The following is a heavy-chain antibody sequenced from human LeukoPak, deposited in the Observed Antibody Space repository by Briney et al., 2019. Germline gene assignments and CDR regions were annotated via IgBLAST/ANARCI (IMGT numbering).Heavy chain of an antibody. V-gene: IGHV1-18*04. Sequence: ASVKVSCKASGYTFTSYGINWVRQAPGQGLEWMGWISAYNGNTNYAQKLQGRVTMTTDTSTSTAYMELRSLRSDDTAVYYCARGRFVDTAMVRLDTFDIWGQGTMVTVSS. CDR3: ARGRFVDTAMVRLDTFDI. CDR2: ISAYNGNT. J-gene: IGHJ3*02. D-gene: IGHD5-18*01. CDR1: GYTFTSYG.